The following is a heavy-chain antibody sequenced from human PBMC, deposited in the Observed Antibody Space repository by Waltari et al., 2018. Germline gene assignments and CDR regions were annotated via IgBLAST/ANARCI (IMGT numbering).Heavy chain of an antibody. D-gene: IGHD1-26*01. CDR1: GASINSYP. CDR2: IYYSGST. J-gene: IGHJ4*02. CDR3: AAIVAATRAIDY. V-gene: IGHV4-59*03. Sequence: VQLQESGPGLVKPSETLSLTCSVSGASINSYPWTWVRRPPGRGLEWIGYIYYSGSTSYSPSLRGRATMSLDTSKNQFSLNLRSVTTADTGMYYCAAIVAATRAIDYWGPGALVTVFS.